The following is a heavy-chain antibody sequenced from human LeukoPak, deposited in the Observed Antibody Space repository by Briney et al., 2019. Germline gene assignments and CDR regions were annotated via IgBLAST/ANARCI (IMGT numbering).Heavy chain of an antibody. J-gene: IGHJ5*02. CDR1: AFTFTNYW. CDR3: ARDHYYDSSGYTYNWFDP. Sequence: PGGSLRLSCAASAFTFTNYWMHWVRQAPGKGLVWVSRINTDGTSTNHADSVKGRFTISRDNAKNSLYLQMNSLRAEDTAVYYCARDHYYDSSGYTYNWFDPWGQGTLVTVSS. V-gene: IGHV3-74*01. D-gene: IGHD3-22*01. CDR2: INTDGTST.